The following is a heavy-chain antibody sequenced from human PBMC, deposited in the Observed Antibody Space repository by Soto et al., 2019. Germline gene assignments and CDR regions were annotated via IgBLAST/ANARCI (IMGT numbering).Heavy chain of an antibody. CDR2: ISGSGGST. CDR3: AKDQWATMIVVVNDAFDI. D-gene: IGHD3-22*01. V-gene: IGHV3-23*01. CDR1: GFTFSSYA. Sequence: EVQLLESGGGLVQPGGSLRLSCAACGFTFSSYAMSWVRQAPGKGLEWVSAISGSGGSTYYADSVKGRFTISRDNSKNTLDLQMNSLRAEDTAVYYCAKDQWATMIVVVNDAFDIWGQGTMVTVSS. J-gene: IGHJ3*02.